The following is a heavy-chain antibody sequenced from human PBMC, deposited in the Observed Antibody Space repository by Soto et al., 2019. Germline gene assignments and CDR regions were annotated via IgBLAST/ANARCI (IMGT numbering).Heavy chain of an antibody. CDR2: INPKSGVT. CDR3: ARGDVNRFDP. J-gene: IGHJ5*02. V-gene: IGHV1-2*02. CDR1: GYSFIGYY. D-gene: IGHD2-21*02. Sequence: ASVKVSCKASGYSFIGYYMHWVRQAPGQGLEWMGWINPKSGVTNYAQKFQGRVTMTRDTSITTAYMELSSLRSVDTAVYYCARGDVNRFDPWGQGTLVTVSS.